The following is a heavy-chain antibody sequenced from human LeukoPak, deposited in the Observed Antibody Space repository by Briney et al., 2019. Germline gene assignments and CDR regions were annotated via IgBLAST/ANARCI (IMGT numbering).Heavy chain of an antibody. J-gene: IGHJ5*02. CDR3: AKRITMVRGAFDP. D-gene: IGHD3-10*01. V-gene: IGHV4-30-4*08. CDR1: GGSISSGDYY. CDR2: INHSGST. Sequence: SQTLSLTCTVSGGSISSGDYYWSWIRQPPGKGLEWIGEINHSGSTNYNPSLKSRVTISVDTSKNQFSLKLSSVTAADTAVYYCAKRITMVRGAFDPWGQGTLVTVSS.